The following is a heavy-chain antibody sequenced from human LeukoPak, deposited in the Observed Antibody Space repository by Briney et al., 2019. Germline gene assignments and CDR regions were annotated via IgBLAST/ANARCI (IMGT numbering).Heavy chain of an antibody. CDR3: ATSACGGDCYTVDY. V-gene: IGHV4-38-2*02. CDR1: GYSISSGHF. D-gene: IGHD2-21*02. J-gene: IGHJ4*02. CDR2: VYQGGST. Sequence: SETLSLTCTVSGYSISSGHFWGWIRQPPGKGLEWIGNVYQGGSTYYNPSLKSRVTMSVDTSKNQFSLKVNSVTAADTAVYYCATSACGGDCYTVDYWGQGTLVIVSS.